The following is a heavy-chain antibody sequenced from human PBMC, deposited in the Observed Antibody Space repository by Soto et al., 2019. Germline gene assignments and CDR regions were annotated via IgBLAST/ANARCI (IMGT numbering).Heavy chain of an antibody. CDR1: GFTFSSYA. Sequence: GGSLRLSCAASGFTFSSYAMSWVRQAPGKGLEWVSAISGSGGSTYYADSVKGRFTISRDNSKNTLYLQMNSLRAEDTAVYYCAKAAESYSSSWYNWFDPWGQGPLVTVSS. J-gene: IGHJ5*02. CDR2: ISGSGGST. CDR3: AKAAESYSSSWYNWFDP. D-gene: IGHD6-13*01. V-gene: IGHV3-23*01.